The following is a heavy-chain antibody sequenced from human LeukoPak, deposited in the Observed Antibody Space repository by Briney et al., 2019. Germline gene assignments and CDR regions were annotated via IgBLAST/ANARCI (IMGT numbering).Heavy chain of an antibody. D-gene: IGHD3-10*01. CDR3: ARVGTYYRSLDS. V-gene: IGHV4-59*01. J-gene: IGHJ4*02. CDR1: GGSINDAS. Sequence: SETLSLTCTVSGGSINDASWNWIRKPPRQGLEWIGYIYHSGGTNYNPSLKSRVTISLATSKNQFSLKLSSVTAADTAVYYCARVGTYYRSLDSWGQGTLVTVSS. CDR2: IYHSGGT.